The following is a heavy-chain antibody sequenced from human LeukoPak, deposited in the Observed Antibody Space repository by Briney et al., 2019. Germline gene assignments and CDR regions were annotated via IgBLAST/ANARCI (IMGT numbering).Heavy chain of an antibody. Sequence: SETLSLTCTVSGGSVRFYYWNWIRQSPGKGLEWIGYVYYTGNTNYNPSLKSRVTISVDTSKHQISLKLTSVTAADTAVYYCARRGRAAAANFDYWGQGTLVTVSS. V-gene: IGHV4-59*08. CDR1: GGSVRFYY. CDR3: ARRGRAAAANFDY. D-gene: IGHD6-13*01. CDR2: VYYTGNT. J-gene: IGHJ4*02.